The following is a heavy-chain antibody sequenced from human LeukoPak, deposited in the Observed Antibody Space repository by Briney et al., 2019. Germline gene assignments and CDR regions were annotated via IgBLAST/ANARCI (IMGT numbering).Heavy chain of an antibody. CDR1: GFTFSSYG. D-gene: IGHD3-10*01. J-gene: IGHJ4*02. Sequence: GGSLRLSCAASGFTFSSYGMHCVRQAPGKGLEWVAFIRNDGSIKYYADSVKGRFTISRDNSKNTLYLQMNSLRAEDTAVYYCARAEWFGELSDYWGQGTLVTVSS. CDR3: ARAEWFGELSDY. CDR2: IRNDGSIK. V-gene: IGHV3-30*02.